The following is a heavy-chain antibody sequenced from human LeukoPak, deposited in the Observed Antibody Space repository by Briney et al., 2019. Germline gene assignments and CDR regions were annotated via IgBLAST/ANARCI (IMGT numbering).Heavy chain of an antibody. J-gene: IGHJ4*02. Sequence: GASVRVSCKAFGYSFTTYGITWVRQAPGHGLEWMGWISAYNGNTNSAQNLQGRGTMTTYPSTSTASLELSSLTSDDPAVYYCTSLRYRSTQWLIDSSDYWGQGTLVTVSS. V-gene: IGHV1-18*01. CDR1: GYSFTTYG. D-gene: IGHD6-19*01. CDR2: ISAYNGNT. CDR3: TSLRYRSTQWLIDSSDY.